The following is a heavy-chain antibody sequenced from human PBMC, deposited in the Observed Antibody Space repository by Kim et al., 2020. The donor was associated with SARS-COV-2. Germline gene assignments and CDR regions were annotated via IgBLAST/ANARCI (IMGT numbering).Heavy chain of an antibody. CDR3: ARAFRRGSYSAWFDP. V-gene: IGHV4-59*01. CDR2: IYYSGST. J-gene: IGHJ5*02. Sequence: SETLSLTCTVSGGSISSYYWSWIRQPPGKGLEWIGYIYYSGSTNYNPSLKSRVTISVDTSKDQFSLKLSSVTAADTALYYCARAFRRGSYSAWFDPWGQGTLVIVSS. D-gene: IGHD1-26*01. CDR1: GGSISSYY.